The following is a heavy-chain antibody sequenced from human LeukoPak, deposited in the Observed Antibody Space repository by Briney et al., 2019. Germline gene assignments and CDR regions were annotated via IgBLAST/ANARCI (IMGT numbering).Heavy chain of an antibody. CDR2: ISSSGSTI. J-gene: IGHJ4*02. CDR3: VRGGWADY. D-gene: IGHD1-26*01. CDR1: GFTFSSYE. V-gene: IGHV3-48*03. Sequence: AGGSLRLSCAASGFTFSSYEMNWVRQAPGKGLQWVSYISSSGSTIYYTDSVKGRFTISRDNAKNSLFLQMNSLRAEDTGVYYCVRGGWADYWGQGTLLTVSS.